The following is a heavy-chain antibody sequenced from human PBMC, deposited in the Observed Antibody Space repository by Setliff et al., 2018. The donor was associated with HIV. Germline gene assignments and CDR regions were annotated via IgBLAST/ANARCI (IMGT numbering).Heavy chain of an antibody. CDR2: INHSGNS. V-gene: IGHV4-39*01. CDR3: ARQGGYSGYGFYYYYYYMDV. J-gene: IGHJ6*03. Sequence: SETLSLTCTVSGGSINSTSYYWGWIRQPPGNGLEWIGEINHSGNSNYNSSLKSRVTISVDKSRNQFSLKLRSVTAADTARYYCARQGGYSGYGFYYYYYYMDVWGKGTTVTVSS. CDR1: GGSINSTSYY. D-gene: IGHD5-12*01.